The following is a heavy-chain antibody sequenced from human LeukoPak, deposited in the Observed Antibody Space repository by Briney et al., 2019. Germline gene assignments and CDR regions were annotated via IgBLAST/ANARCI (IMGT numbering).Heavy chain of an antibody. J-gene: IGHJ4*02. CDR1: GGSISSSSYY. CDR2: IYYSGST. V-gene: IGHV4-39*01. D-gene: IGHD3-3*01. CDR3: ARRRLTIFGVVTDYFDY. Sequence: SETLSLTCTVSGGSISSSSYYWGWIRQPPGKGLEWIGSIYYSGSTYYNPSLKSRVTISVDTSKNQFSLKLSSVTAADTAVYYCARRRLTIFGVVTDYFDYWGQGTLVTVSS.